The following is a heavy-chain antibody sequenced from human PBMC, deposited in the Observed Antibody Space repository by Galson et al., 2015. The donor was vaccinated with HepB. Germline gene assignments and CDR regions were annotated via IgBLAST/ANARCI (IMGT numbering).Heavy chain of an antibody. Sequence: LSLTCAVYGGSFSGYYWSWIRQPPGKGLEWIGEINHSGSTNYNPSLKSRVTISVDTSKNQFSLKLSSVTAADTAVYYCARGGGYSSGWYPRGFDYWGQGTLVTVSS. CDR3: ARGGGYSSGWYPRGFDY. J-gene: IGHJ4*02. CDR2: INHSGST. CDR1: GGSFSGYY. V-gene: IGHV4-34*01. D-gene: IGHD6-19*01.